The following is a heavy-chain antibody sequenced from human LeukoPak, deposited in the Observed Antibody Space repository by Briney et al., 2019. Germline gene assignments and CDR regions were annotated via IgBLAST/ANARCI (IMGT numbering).Heavy chain of an antibody. J-gene: IGHJ2*01. CDR1: GFTFSSYA. CDR2: ISGSGGST. V-gene: IGHV3-23*01. D-gene: IGHD5-12*01. CDR3: AKSGYSGYDPAYWYFDL. Sequence: PGGSLRLSCEASGFTFSSYAMSWVRQAPGKGLEWVSAISGSGGSTYYADSVKGRFTISRDNSKNTLYLQMNSLRAEDTAVYYCAKSGYSGYDPAYWYFDLWGRGTLVTVSS.